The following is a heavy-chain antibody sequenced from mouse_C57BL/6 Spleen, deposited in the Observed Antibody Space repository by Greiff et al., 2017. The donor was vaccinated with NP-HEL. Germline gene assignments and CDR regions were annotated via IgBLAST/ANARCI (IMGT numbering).Heavy chain of an antibody. CDR2: IYPRSGNT. CDR3: ARLLLRFHFDY. V-gene: IGHV1-81*01. J-gene: IGHJ2*01. CDR1: GYTFTSYG. D-gene: IGHD1-1*01. Sequence: VQLQQSGAELARPGASVKLSCKASGYTFTSYGISWVKRRTGQGLEWIGEIYPRSGNTYYNEKFKGKATLTADKSSSTAYMELRSLTSEDSAVYFCARLLLRFHFDYWGQGTTLTVSS.